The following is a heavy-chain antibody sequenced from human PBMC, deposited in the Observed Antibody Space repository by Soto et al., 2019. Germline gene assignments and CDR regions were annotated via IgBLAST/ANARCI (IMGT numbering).Heavy chain of an antibody. CDR1: GYTFTNYA. Sequence: ASVKVSCKASGYTFTNYAVHWVRQAPGQRLEWMGWINAGNGNTRYSQKFRGRVTITRDTSARTAYMELSSLRSEDTAVYYCARGHLAVVPVASWYFYMDVWGKGTTVTVSS. D-gene: IGHD2-2*01. CDR3: ARGHLAVVPVASWYFYMDV. J-gene: IGHJ6*03. CDR2: INAGNGNT. V-gene: IGHV1-3*01.